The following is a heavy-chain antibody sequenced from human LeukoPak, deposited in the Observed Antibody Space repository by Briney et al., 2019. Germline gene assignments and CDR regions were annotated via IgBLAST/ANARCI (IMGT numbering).Heavy chain of an antibody. J-gene: IGHJ4*02. CDR1: GFTFSSYS. CDR3: AKMDYGDYSFDY. Sequence: GGSLRLSCAASGFTFSSYSMNWVRQAPGKGLKWVSSISSSSSYIYYADSVKGRFTISRDNAKNSLYLQMNSLRAEGTAVYYCAKMDYGDYSFDYWGQGTLVTVSS. V-gene: IGHV3-21*01. D-gene: IGHD4-17*01. CDR2: ISSSSSYI.